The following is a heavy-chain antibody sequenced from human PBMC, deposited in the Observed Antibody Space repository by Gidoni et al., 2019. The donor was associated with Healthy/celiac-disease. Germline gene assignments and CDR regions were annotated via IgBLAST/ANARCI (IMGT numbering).Heavy chain of an antibody. CDR3: ASADYGDYVT. CDR1: GYSISSGYY. Sequence: PGLVKPSETLSLTCTVSGYSISSGYYWGWIRQPPGKGLEWIGSIYHSGSTYYNPSLKSRVTISVDTSKNQFSLKLSSVTAADTAVYYCASADYGDYVTWGQGTLVTVSS. CDR2: IYHSGST. V-gene: IGHV4-38-2*02. J-gene: IGHJ4*02. D-gene: IGHD4-17*01.